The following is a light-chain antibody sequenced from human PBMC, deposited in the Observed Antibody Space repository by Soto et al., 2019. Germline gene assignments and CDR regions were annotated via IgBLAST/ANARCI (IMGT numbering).Light chain of an antibody. J-gene: IGLJ2*01. CDR1: SFNVGGNT. V-gene: IGLV1-44*01. CDR2: SNN. Sequence: QSVLTQPPSASGTPGQRVTISCSGSSFNVGGNTVNWYQQVTGTAPKFLINSNNQRPSGVPDRFSGSKSGTSASLAISGLQSEDEAGYYCATWDDSLNGVVFGGGTKLTVL. CDR3: ATWDDSLNGVV.